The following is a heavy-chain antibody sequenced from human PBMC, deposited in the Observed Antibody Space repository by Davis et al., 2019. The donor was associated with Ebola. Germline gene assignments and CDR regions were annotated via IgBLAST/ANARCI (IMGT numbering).Heavy chain of an antibody. CDR1: GFTFSSYA. CDR2: ISGSGCST. J-gene: IGHJ4*02. Sequence: PGGSLRLSCAASGFTFSSYAMSWVRQAPGKGLEWVSAISGSGCSTYYAESVKGRFTISRDKSKNTLYLQMNSLRAEDTAVYYCAKGEVYFDYWGQGTLVTVSS. CDR3: AKGEVYFDY. V-gene: IGHV3-23*01.